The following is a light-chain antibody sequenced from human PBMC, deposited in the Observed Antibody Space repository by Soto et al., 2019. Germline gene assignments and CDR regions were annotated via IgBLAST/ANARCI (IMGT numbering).Light chain of an antibody. CDR2: DVS. V-gene: IGKV1-5*01. Sequence: DIQMTQSPTTLSASVGDGVTITCRASQTISSLLAWYQQRPGTAPKLLIYDVSSLQGGVPSRFSGSGSGTEFTLTISGLQPDYFATYYCQQYNNDWAFGQGTKVE. J-gene: IGKJ1*01. CDR1: QTISSL. CDR3: QQYNNDWA.